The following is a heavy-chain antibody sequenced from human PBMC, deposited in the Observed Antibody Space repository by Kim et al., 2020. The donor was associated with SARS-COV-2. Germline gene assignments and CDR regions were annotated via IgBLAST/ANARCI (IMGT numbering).Heavy chain of an antibody. CDR1: GFTFSSYG. V-gene: IGHV3-33*06. CDR2: IWYDGSNK. J-gene: IGHJ4*02. CDR3: AKSGTAAEWFGELLGFTLGLDY. Sequence: GGSLRLSCAASGFTFSSYGMHWVRQAPGKGLEWVAVIWYDGSNKYYADSVKGRFTISRDNSKNTLYLQMNSLRAEDTAVYYCAKSGTAAEWFGELLGFTLGLDYWGQGTLVTVSS. D-gene: IGHD3-10*01.